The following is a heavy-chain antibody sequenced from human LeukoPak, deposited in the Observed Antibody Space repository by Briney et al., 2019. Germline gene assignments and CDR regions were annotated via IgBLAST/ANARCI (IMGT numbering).Heavy chain of an antibody. J-gene: IGHJ4*02. CDR1: GGSVSSGSYY. V-gene: IGHV4-61*01. D-gene: IGHD2-15*01. Sequence: SETLSLTCTVSGGSVSSGSYYWSWIRQPPGKGLEWIGYIYYSGSTNYNPSLKSRVTISVDTSKNQFSLKLSSVTAADTAVYYCARGGLYCSGGSCVDYWGQGTLVTVSS. CDR3: ARGGLYCSGGSCVDY. CDR2: IYYSGST.